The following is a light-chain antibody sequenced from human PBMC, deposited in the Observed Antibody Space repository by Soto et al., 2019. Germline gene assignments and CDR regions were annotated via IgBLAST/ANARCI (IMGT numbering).Light chain of an antibody. Sequence: DIVMTQSPDSLAVSLGERATINCKSSQSVFYSSNNKNYLAWYQQKAGQPPKLLIYWASTRESGVPDRFSGTGSGTDFTLTISSLQAEDVAVYYCQQYHSTRTFGQRTKVELK. CDR1: QSVFYSSNNKNY. CDR3: QQYHSTRT. CDR2: WAS. J-gene: IGKJ1*01. V-gene: IGKV4-1*01.